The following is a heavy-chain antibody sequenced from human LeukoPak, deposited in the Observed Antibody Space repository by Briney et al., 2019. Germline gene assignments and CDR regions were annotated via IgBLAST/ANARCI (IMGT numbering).Heavy chain of an antibody. J-gene: IGHJ3*02. V-gene: IGHV3-21*01. CDR2: ISSSSYI. CDR3: ARDRRYCSGGSCYSIGAFDI. CDR1: GFTFSSYS. Sequence: GGSLRLSCAASGFTFSSYSMNWVRQAPGKGLEWVSSISSSSYICYADSVKGRFTISRDNAKNSLYLQMNSLRAEDTAVYYCARDRRYCSGGSCYSIGAFDIWGQGTMVTVSS. D-gene: IGHD2-15*01.